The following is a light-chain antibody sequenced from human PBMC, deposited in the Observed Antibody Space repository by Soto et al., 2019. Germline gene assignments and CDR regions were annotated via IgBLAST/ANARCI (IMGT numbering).Light chain of an antibody. J-gene: IGLJ1*01. CDR2: EVS. V-gene: IGLV2-14*01. CDR1: SSDVGGYNY. CDR3: SSYTSSSTPYV. Sequence: QSALTQPASVSGSPGQSITISCTGTSSDVGGYNYVSWYQQHPGKAPKLTIYEVSNRPSGVSNRFSGSKSGNTASLNISGFQAEDEADYYCSSYTSSSTPYVFGTGTKVTVL.